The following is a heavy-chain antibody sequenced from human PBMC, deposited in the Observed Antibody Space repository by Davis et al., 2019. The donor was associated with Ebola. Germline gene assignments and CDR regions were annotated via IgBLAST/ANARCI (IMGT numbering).Heavy chain of an antibody. D-gene: IGHD3-10*01. Sequence: KVSCKASGYTFPNYWLVWVRQMPGKGLECMGIIYPGDSETRYSPSFQGQVTISADKSITTAYLQWSSLKASDTAMYYCARLRSITRLTSFYYWGQGTLVTVSS. J-gene: IGHJ4*02. V-gene: IGHV5-51*01. CDR2: IYPGDSET. CDR1: GYTFPNYW. CDR3: ARLRSITRLTSFYY.